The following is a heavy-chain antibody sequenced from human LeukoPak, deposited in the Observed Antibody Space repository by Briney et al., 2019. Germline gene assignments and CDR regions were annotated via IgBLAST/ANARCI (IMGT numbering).Heavy chain of an antibody. CDR2: IHYDGAT. Sequence: SETLSLTCSVSGGSISGRRYYWGWIRQPPGRGLEWIGSIHYDGATYYNPSLKSRVTMSVDTSKNQVSLKLRSGTAADTAVYYCMVYYYDSSGYVWGQGTLVTVSS. J-gene: IGHJ4*02. CDR1: GGSISGRRYY. CDR3: MVYYYDSSGYV. D-gene: IGHD3-22*01. V-gene: IGHV4-39*01.